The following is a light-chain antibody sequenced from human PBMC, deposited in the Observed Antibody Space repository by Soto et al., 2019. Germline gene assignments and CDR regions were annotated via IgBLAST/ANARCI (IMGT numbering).Light chain of an antibody. CDR3: LQHNSYPYT. CDR2: DAS. V-gene: IGKV1-5*01. CDR1: QSISSC. Sequence: IQITLPPPTLSGSVSHRVTITCRASQSISSCLAWYQQKPEKAPKLLIYDASTLESGVPSRFSGRGSGTEFTLTISSLQPEDFGIYYCLQHNSYPYTFGPGTKVDIK. J-gene: IGKJ2*01.